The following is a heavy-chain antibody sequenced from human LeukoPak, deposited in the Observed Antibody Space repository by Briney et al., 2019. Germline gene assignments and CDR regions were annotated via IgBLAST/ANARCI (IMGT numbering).Heavy chain of an antibody. J-gene: IGHJ4*02. CDR1: GGSFSGYY. D-gene: IGHD3-22*01. CDR3: ARVRYYDSSGLPDY. V-gene: IGHV4-34*01. CDR2: INHSGST. Sequence: SETLSLTCAVYGGSFSGYYWSWIRQPPGKGLEWIGEINHSGSTNYNPSLKSRVTISVDTSKNQFPLKLSSVTAADTAVYYCARVRYYDSSGLPDYWGQGTLVTVSS.